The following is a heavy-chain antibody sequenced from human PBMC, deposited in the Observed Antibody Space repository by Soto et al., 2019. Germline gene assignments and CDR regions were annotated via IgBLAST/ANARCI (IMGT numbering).Heavy chain of an antibody. D-gene: IGHD2-2*02. Sequence: ASAKVSCKASGYTFTSYGISWVRQAPGQGLEWMGWISAYNGNTNYAQKLQGRVTMTTDTSTSTAYMELRSLRSDDTAVYYCARRYCSSTSCYTWRYYYYYGMDVWGQGTTVTVSS. CDR2: ISAYNGNT. CDR3: ARRYCSSTSCYTWRYYYYYGMDV. V-gene: IGHV1-18*04. J-gene: IGHJ6*02. CDR1: GYTFTSYG.